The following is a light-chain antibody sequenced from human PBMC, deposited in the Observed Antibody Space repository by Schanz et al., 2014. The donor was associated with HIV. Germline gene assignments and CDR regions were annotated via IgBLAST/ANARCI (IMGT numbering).Light chain of an antibody. V-gene: IGKV1-5*03. CDR3: QQCVTYPYT. J-gene: IGKJ2*01. CDR1: QSISNW. CDR2: KIS. Sequence: DIQMTQSPSTLSASVGDRVTITCRASQSISNWLAWYQQKPGKAPNLLISKISALGDGVPARFSGRGSGTEFTLTIDNLDPDDFAIYYCQQCVTYPYTFGQGTKLEIK.